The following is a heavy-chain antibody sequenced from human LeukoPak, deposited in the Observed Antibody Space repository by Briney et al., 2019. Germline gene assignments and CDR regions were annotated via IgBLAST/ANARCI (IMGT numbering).Heavy chain of an antibody. Sequence: GGSLRLSCAASGFTFSSYAMSWVRQAPGKGLEWVANIKQDGSEKYYVDSVKGRFTISRDNAKNSLYLQMNSLRAEDTAVYFCARVDDISDYYFYLGSYNWFDPWGQGTLVTVSS. CDR1: GFTFSSYA. D-gene: IGHD3-22*01. V-gene: IGHV3-7*01. CDR3: ARVDDISDYYFYLGSYNWFDP. CDR2: IKQDGSEK. J-gene: IGHJ5*02.